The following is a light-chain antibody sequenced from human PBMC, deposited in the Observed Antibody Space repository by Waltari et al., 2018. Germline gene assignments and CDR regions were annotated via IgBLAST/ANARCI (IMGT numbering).Light chain of an antibody. Sequence: EIVLTQSPGTASLSPGERVTLSCRASQSVGRRRLAWYQQKPGQAPRLVIYRASRRATSIPDRFSGSGSGTDFSLTISRLEPEDFAVYYCQQHGTLPATFGQGTKVEIK. CDR1: QSVGRRR. J-gene: IGKJ1*01. CDR3: QQHGTLPAT. CDR2: RAS. V-gene: IGKV3-20*01.